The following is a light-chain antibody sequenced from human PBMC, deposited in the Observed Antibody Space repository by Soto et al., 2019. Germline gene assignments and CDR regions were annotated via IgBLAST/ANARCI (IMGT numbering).Light chain of an antibody. V-gene: IGKV4-1*01. J-gene: IGKJ4*01. Sequence: DIVMTQSPDSLAVSLGESATINCKSTPSVLYSSNNKNYLAWYQQKPGQPTKLLIYWSSTRESGVPDRFSGSGSGTDFTLTISSLQAEDVAVYYCQQYYSTPLTFGGGTKVEIK. CDR2: WSS. CDR3: QQYYSTPLT. CDR1: PSVLYSSNNKNY.